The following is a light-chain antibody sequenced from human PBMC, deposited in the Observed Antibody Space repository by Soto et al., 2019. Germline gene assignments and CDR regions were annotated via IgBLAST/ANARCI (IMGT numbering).Light chain of an antibody. CDR3: LRYNAFSQT. CDR1: QSMNDW. V-gene: IGKV1-5*01. Sequence: DIQMTQSPSTLSASIGDRVTITCRASQSMNDWLAWYQQKPGKAPKVLIYDASSLQSGVPSRFSGSRSGTGFTLTIDSLQPDDVATYYCLRYNAFSQTFGQGTKVEI. CDR2: DAS. J-gene: IGKJ1*01.